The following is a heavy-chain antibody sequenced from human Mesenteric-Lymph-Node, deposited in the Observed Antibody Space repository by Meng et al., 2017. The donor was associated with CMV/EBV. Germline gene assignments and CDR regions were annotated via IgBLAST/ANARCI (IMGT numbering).Heavy chain of an antibody. D-gene: IGHD2-15*01. J-gene: IGHJ4*02. CDR3: ARRWNFDY. CDR2: IYPGDSET. CDR1: GYSFSSYW. V-gene: IGHV5-51*01. Sequence: GGSLRLSCKGSGYSFSSYWIAWVRQMPGKGLEWMGIIYPGDSETRYSSSFQGQVTISADKSISTAYLQWSSLKASDTAIYYCARRWNFDYWGRGTLVTVSS.